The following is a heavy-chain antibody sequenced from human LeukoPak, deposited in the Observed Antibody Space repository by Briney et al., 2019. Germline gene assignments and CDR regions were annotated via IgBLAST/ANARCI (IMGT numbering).Heavy chain of an antibody. CDR2: ISGNGGST. CDR1: GFTFRSYG. D-gene: IGHD2-2*01. Sequence: GGTLRLPCAASGFTFRSYGMSWVRQAPGKGLEWVSTISGNGGSTYYADSVKGRFTISRDNSKNTLYLQMNSPRAEDTAVYYCAGYCSSTSCYLGPGAFDIWGQRTMVSVSS. V-gene: IGHV3-23*01. CDR3: AGYCSSTSCYLGPGAFDI. J-gene: IGHJ3*02.